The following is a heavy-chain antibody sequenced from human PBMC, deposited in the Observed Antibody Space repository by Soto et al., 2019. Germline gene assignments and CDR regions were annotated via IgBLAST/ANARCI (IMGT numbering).Heavy chain of an antibody. D-gene: IGHD2-2*01. Sequence: SETLSLTCTVSGGPLRSGGDYWNWVRQHPGKGLEWIGHISSGGTTYYNPSLESRVAISEDTSKNQFSLTLRSVTAADTAVYFCAREKLAAMHFFDSWGQGVLVTVSS. CDR3: AREKLAAMHFFDS. J-gene: IGHJ4*01. CDR2: ISSGGTT. V-gene: IGHV4-31*03. CDR1: GGPLRSGGDY.